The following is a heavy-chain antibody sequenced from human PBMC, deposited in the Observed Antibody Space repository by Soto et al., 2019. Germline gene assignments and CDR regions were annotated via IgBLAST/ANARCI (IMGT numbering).Heavy chain of an antibody. D-gene: IGHD2-15*01. V-gene: IGHV4-34*01. CDR1: GGSFSGYY. CDR2: INHSGST. CDR3: ARARDIVVVVAATLFDY. Sequence: SETLSLTCAVYGGSFSGYYWSWIRQPPGKGLEWIGEINHSGSTNYNPSLKSRVTISVDTSKNQFSLKLSSVTAADTAVYYCARARDIVVVVAATLFDYWGQGTLVTVSS. J-gene: IGHJ4*02.